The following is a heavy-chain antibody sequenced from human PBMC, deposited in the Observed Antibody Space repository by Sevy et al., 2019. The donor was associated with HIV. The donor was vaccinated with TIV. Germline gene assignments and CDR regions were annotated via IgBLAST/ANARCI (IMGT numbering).Heavy chain of an antibody. V-gene: IGHV4-34*01. CDR3: ARSPPIVVVPGAPSWFDP. D-gene: IGHD2-2*01. J-gene: IGHJ5*02. CDR2: INHSGST. Sequence: TLSLTCAVHGGSFSGYYWNWIRQPPGKGLEWIGEINHSGSTNYNPSLKSRVTISVDTSKNQSSLKLSSVTAADTAVYYCARSPPIVVVPGAPSWFDPWGQGTLVTVSS. CDR1: GGSFSGYY.